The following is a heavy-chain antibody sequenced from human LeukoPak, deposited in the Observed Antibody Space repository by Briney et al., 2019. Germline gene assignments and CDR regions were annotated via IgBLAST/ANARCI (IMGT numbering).Heavy chain of an antibody. Sequence: PSETLSLTCAVYGGSFSGYYRSWIRQPPGKELEWIGEINHSGSTNYNPSLKSRVTISVDTSKNQFSLKLSSVTAADTAVYYCARAARYNWNDPNLHDAFDIWGQGTMVTVSS. V-gene: IGHV4-34*01. CDR1: GGSFSGYY. D-gene: IGHD1-1*01. CDR3: ARAARYNWNDPNLHDAFDI. J-gene: IGHJ3*02. CDR2: INHSGST.